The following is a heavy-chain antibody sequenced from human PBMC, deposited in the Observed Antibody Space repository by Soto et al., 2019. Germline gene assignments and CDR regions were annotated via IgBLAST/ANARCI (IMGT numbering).Heavy chain of an antibody. J-gene: IGHJ4*02. V-gene: IGHV3-23*01. Sequence: GGSLRLSCAASGFTFSSYAMSWVRQAPGKGLEWVSAISGSGGSTYYADSVKGRFTISRDNSKNTLYLQMNSLRAEDTAVYYCAKEGPHDSSGYYPVFDYWGQGTLVTVSS. CDR3: AKEGPHDSSGYYPVFDY. CDR1: GFTFSSYA. CDR2: ISGSGGST. D-gene: IGHD3-22*01.